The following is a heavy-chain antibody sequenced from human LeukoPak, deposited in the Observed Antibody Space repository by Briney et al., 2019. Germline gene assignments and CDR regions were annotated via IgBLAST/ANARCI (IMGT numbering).Heavy chain of an antibody. CDR1: GYSFSNNW. D-gene: IGHD3-10*01. Sequence: GESLRISCQGSGYSFSNNWISWVRQMPGKGLEWMGRIDPRDSYITYSPSFQGHVTISVDKSITTACLQWSTLKASDTATYYCARHFNQYHDSGSYYSNYWYFDLWGRGTLVTVSS. V-gene: IGHV5-10-1*01. CDR2: IDPRDSYI. J-gene: IGHJ2*01. CDR3: ARHFNQYHDSGSYYSNYWYFDL.